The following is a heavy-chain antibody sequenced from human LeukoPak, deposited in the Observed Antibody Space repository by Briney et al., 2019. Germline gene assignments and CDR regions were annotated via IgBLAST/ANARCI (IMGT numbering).Heavy chain of an antibody. Sequence: ASVKVSCKASGYTFTSYDINWVRQATGQGLEWMGWMNPNSGNTGYAQKFQGRVTMNRNTSISTAYMELSSLRSEDTAVYYCARDDGSGSYYNYDYWGQGTLVTVSS. CDR3: ARDDGSGSYYNYDY. J-gene: IGHJ4*02. D-gene: IGHD3-10*01. CDR2: MNPNSGNT. CDR1: GYTFTSYD. V-gene: IGHV1-8*01.